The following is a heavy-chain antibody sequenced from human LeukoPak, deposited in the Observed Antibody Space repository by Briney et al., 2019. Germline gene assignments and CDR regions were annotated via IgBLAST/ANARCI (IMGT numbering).Heavy chain of an antibody. V-gene: IGHV3-23*01. CDR3: AKRFDSSGQTKSFDY. Sequence: GSLRLSCAASGFTFGSYAMSWVRQAPGKGLEWVATITYSDSNTYYADSVKGRFTISRDNFKNTLYLQMNSLRAEDTAVYYCAKRFDSSGQTKSFDYWGQGTLVTVSS. CDR1: GFTFGSYA. CDR2: ITYSDSNT. J-gene: IGHJ4*02. D-gene: IGHD3-22*01.